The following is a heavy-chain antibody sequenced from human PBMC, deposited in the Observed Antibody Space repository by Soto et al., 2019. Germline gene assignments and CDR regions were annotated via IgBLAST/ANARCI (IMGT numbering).Heavy chain of an antibody. Sequence: SETQSLTCTVSGDSIISSDFYWGWVRQPPGKGLEWIGSIFYLGSSYYNPSLKSRVTMSVDTSKNQFSLRLRSVTAADTALYFCARHSLALRKNNWFDPWGQGIMVTVTS. V-gene: IGHV4-39*01. CDR3: ARHSLALRKNNWFDP. CDR1: GDSIISSDFY. J-gene: IGHJ5*02. D-gene: IGHD3-3*02. CDR2: IFYLGSS.